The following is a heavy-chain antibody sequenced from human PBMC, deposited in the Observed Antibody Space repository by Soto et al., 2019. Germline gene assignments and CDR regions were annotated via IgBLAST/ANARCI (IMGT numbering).Heavy chain of an antibody. V-gene: IGHV3-33*01. Sequence: QVQLVESGGGVVQPGRSLRLSCAASGFTFSSYGMHWVRQAPGKGLEWVAVIWYDGSNKYYADSVKGRFTISRDNSKNTLYLQMNSLRAEDTAVYYCAVPTLSSWDYFDYWGQGTLVTVSS. CDR2: IWYDGSNK. D-gene: IGHD6-13*01. CDR1: GFTFSSYG. J-gene: IGHJ4*02. CDR3: AVPTLSSWDYFDY.